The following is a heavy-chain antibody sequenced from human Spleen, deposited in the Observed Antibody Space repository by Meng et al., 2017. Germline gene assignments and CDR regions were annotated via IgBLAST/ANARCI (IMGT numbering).Heavy chain of an antibody. D-gene: IGHD6-25*01. CDR2: INPKSGDT. CDR3: ARDEDISAAGKLFGDY. Sequence: QGQLVQAGAEVKKPGASVKVSCDASGYTLSRDGFSWVRQAPGQGLEWMGRINPKSGDTHYAQKFQARVTMTGDTSISTAYMELSGLRSDDTAMYYCARDEDISAAGKLFGDYWGQGTLVTVSS. V-gene: IGHV1-2*06. J-gene: IGHJ4*02. CDR1: GYTLSRDG.